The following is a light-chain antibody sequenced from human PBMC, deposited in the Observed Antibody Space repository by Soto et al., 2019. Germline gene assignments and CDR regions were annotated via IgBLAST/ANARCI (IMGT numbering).Light chain of an antibody. J-gene: IGKJ4*01. CDR3: QQVYSLLT. CDR1: EGISSA. V-gene: IGKV1-13*02. CDR2: DAS. Sequence: AIQLTQSPSSLSASVGDRVTITCRASEGISSALAWYQQKPGKAPNLLIYDASSLESGVPSRFSGSGSGTDFTLPISSLQPEDFATYYCQQVYSLLTFGGGTKVEIK.